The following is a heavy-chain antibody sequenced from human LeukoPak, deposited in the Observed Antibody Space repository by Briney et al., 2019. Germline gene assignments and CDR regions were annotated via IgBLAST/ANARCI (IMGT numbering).Heavy chain of an antibody. J-gene: IGHJ5*02. CDR3: ARDVSGVVPAEFWFDP. Sequence: SQTLSLTCTVSGGSISSGGYYWSWIRQHPGKGLEWIGYTYYSGSTYYNPSLKSRVTISVDTSKNQFSLKLSSVTAADTAVYYCARDVSGVVPAEFWFDPWGQGTLVAVSS. CDR2: TYYSGST. CDR1: GGSISSGGYY. D-gene: IGHD2-2*01. V-gene: IGHV4-31*03.